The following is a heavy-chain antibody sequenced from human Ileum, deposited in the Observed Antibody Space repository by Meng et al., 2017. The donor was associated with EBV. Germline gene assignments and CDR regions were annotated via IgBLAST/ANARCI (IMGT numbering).Heavy chain of an antibody. Sequence: QVQPKGSGPGLVKPSGTLSLTCAVSGGSISSSNWWSWVRQPPGKGLEWIGEIYHSGSTNYNPSLKSRVTISVDKSKNQFSLKLSSVTAADTAVYYCASFPPPGKQWLVTDYWGQGTLVTVSS. V-gene: IGHV4-4*02. CDR1: GGSISSSNW. D-gene: IGHD6-19*01. CDR2: IYHSGST. J-gene: IGHJ4*02. CDR3: ASFPPPGKQWLVTDY.